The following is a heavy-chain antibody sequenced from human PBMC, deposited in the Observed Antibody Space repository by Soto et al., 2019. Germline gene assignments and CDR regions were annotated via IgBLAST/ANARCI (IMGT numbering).Heavy chain of an antibody. CDR3: AKGLGWRVLGDAFDI. CDR2: ISYDGTNK. V-gene: IGHV3-30*18. J-gene: IGHJ3*02. CDR1: GITFSSYG. D-gene: IGHD3-16*01. Sequence: QVQLVESGGGVVQPGRSLRLSCAASGITFSSYGMHWVRQAPGKGLEWVAVISYDGTNKYYGDSVKGRFSISRDNSKNTLYLQMNSLRAEDTAAYYCAKGLGWRVLGDAFDIWGQGTTVTVSS.